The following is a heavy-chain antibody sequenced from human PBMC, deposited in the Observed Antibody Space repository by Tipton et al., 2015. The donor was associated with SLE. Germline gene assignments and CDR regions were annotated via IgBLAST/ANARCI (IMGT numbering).Heavy chain of an antibody. D-gene: IGHD2-15*01. CDR2: IYYSGST. CDR1: GGSISSSSYY. CDR3: ARGKDIVVARDAFDI. Sequence: LRLSCTVSGGSISSSSYYWGWIRQPPGKGLEWIGSIYYSGSTYYNPSLKSRVTISVDTPKNQFSLKLSSVTAADTAVYYCARGKDIVVARDAFDIWGQGTMVTVSS. J-gene: IGHJ3*02. V-gene: IGHV4-39*07.